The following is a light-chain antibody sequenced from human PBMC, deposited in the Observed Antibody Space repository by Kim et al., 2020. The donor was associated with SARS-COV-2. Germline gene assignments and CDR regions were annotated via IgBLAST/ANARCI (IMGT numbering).Light chain of an antibody. CDR1: ILRSKS. CDR2: YDN. V-gene: IGLV3-21*04. Sequence: PGKTARITCGASILRSKSVHWYQQKSGQAPVLVMSYDNDRPSGIPERFSGYNSGNTATLTISRVEAGDEADYFCQVWHITTDHWMIGGGTQLTVL. J-gene: IGLJ3*02. CDR3: QVWHITTDHWM.